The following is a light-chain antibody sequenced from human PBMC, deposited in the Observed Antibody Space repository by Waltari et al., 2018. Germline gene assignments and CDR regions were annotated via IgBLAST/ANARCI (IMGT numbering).Light chain of an antibody. CDR1: HSVSSN. CDR3: QQYNNWPPDT. V-gene: IGKV3-15*01. CDR2: GAS. Sequence: EVVMTQSPATLSVSPGERATLSCRASHSVSSNLAWYQQKPGQTPRLLIYGASTRATGIPARFSGSGSGTEFTLTISNLQSEDFAVYYCQQYNNWPPDTFGQGTKLEIK. J-gene: IGKJ2*01.